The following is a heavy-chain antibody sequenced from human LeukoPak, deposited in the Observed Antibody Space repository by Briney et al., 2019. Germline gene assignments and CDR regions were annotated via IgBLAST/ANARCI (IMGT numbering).Heavy chain of an antibody. D-gene: IGHD6-19*01. CDR1: GLTFSSYW. Sequence: GGSLRLSCAASGLTFSSYWMSWVRQAPGKGLEWVANIKQDGSEKYHVDSVKGRFTISRDNAKNSLCLQMNSLRAEDTAVYYCASRRRQWLASHTFDYWGQGTLVTVSS. V-gene: IGHV3-7*01. CDR3: ASRRRQWLASHTFDY. J-gene: IGHJ4*02. CDR2: IKQDGSEK.